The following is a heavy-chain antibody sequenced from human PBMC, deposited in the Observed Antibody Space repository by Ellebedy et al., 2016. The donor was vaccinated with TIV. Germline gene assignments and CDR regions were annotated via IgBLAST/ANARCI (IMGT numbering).Heavy chain of an antibody. J-gene: IGHJ4*02. CDR1: GFTFNIYA. V-gene: IGHV3-23*01. Sequence: PGGSLRLSCSASGFTFNIYAMSWVRQAPGKGLEWVSLISASGDSTYYADSVKGRFTISRDSSKNTVYLQMTNLRVEDTAVYYCARDRHCVADRCYSVWGQGTLVTVSS. CDR2: ISASGDST. D-gene: IGHD2-15*01. CDR3: ARDRHCVADRCYSV.